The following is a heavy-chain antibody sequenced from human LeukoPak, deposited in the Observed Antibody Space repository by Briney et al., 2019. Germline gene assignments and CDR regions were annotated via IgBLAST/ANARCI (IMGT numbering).Heavy chain of an antibody. V-gene: IGHV3-48*04. D-gene: IGHD2-2*01. J-gene: IGHJ4*02. CDR2: ISSSSSTI. CDR3: ARDLGRYCSTTSCYGLDY. Sequence: PGGSLRLSCVASGFSFSSHSINWVRQAPGTGLEWVSFISSSSSTIYYADSVKGRFTISRDNAKNSLYLQMNSLRAEDTAVYYCARDLGRYCSTTSCYGLDYWGQGTLVTVSS. CDR1: GFSFSSHS.